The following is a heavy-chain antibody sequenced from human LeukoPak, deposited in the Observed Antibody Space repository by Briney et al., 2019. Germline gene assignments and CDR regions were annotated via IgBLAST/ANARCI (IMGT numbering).Heavy chain of an antibody. V-gene: IGHV3-30*18. J-gene: IGHJ6*03. CDR2: ISYDGSNE. Sequence: GGSLRLSCAASGFTFSNFAMHWVRRAPGKGLEWVAVISYDGSNEYYADSVKGRFTISRDNSENTLYLQMNSLRAENTAVYYCAKAYTIFGEVILQYCYMDVWGNGTTVTVSS. CDR3: AKAYTIFGEVILQYCYMDV. D-gene: IGHD3-3*01. CDR1: GFTFSNFA.